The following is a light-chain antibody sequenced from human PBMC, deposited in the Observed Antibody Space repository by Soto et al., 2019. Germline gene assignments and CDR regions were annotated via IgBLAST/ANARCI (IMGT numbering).Light chain of an antibody. CDR1: QSVSSSY. Sequence: EIVLTQSPGPLSLSPGERATLSCRASQSVSSSYLAWYQQKPGQAPRVLIYGASSRATCIPDRFSGSGSGTDFTLTISRLEPEDVAVYYCQQYGSSPPITFGQGTRLEIK. CDR3: QQYGSSPPIT. J-gene: IGKJ5*01. CDR2: GAS. V-gene: IGKV3-20*01.